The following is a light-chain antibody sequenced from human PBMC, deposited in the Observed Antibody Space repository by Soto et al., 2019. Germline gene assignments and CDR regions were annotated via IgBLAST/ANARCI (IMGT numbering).Light chain of an antibody. Sequence: EIQMTQSPSSLSSSVGERVTISCRASQGVNNYLAWYQQKPGKVPKLLIYDASNWKSGLPARFSGSGSGTDFTLTISSLQPEDFADYYCQHYNNSPFTFGEGTKVHI. V-gene: IGKV1-27*01. CDR1: QGVNNY. CDR2: DAS. CDR3: QHYNNSPFT. J-gene: IGKJ4*01.